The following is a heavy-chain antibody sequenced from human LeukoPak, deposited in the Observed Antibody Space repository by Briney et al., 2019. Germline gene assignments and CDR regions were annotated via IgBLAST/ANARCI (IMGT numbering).Heavy chain of an antibody. V-gene: IGHV4-59*01. CDR3: ARLGSIAAARFDY. CDR2: IYSSGST. D-gene: IGHD6-13*01. Sequence: SETLSLTCTVSGGSISNYYWSWIRQPPGKGLEWIGYIYSSGSTNFNPSLKSRVTISVDTSKNHFSLNLSSVTAADTAGYYCARLGSIAAARFDYWGQGTLVTVTS. J-gene: IGHJ4*02. CDR1: GGSISNYY.